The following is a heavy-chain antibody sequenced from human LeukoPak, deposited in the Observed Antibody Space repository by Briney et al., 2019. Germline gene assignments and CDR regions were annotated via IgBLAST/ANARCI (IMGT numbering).Heavy chain of an antibody. CDR1: GFTVSSNY. CDR2: IYSGGAT. V-gene: IGHV3-53*01. Sequence: GGSLRLSCAASGFTVSSNYMSWVRQAPGKGLEWVSVIYSGGATYYTDSVKGRFTISRDNAKNSLYLQMNSLRAEDTAVYYCARDQVVTQPLDYPNPFDYWGQGTLVTVSS. CDR3: ARDQVVTQPLDYPNPFDY. D-gene: IGHD3-22*01. J-gene: IGHJ4*02.